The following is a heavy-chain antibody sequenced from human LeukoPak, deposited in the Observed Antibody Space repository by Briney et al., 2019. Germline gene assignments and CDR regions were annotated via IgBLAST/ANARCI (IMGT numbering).Heavy chain of an antibody. D-gene: IGHD1-26*01. CDR3: ARDGEWEEPFSY. J-gene: IGHJ4*02. V-gene: IGHV1-8*01. CDR1: GYTFTSYD. Sequence: ASVTVSCKASGYTFTSYDINWVRQATGQGLEWMGYMNPNHGNTGYAQKFQGRVTMTWNTAISTAYMELTSLRSEDTAVYYCARDGEWEEPFSYWGQGTLVTVSS. CDR2: MNPNHGNT.